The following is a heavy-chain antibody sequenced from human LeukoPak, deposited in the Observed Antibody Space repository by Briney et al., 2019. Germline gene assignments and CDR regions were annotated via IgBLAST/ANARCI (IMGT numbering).Heavy chain of an antibody. D-gene: IGHD2-8*01. CDR2: IYYSGST. Sequence: RSSETLSLTCTVSGGSISSSSYYWGWIRQPPGKGLEWIGSIYYSGSTYYNPSLKSRVTISVDTSKNQFSLKLSSVTAADTAVYYCASHYCTNGVCYRTDAFDIWGQGTMVTVSS. J-gene: IGHJ3*02. CDR3: ASHYCTNGVCYRTDAFDI. V-gene: IGHV4-39*01. CDR1: GGSISSSSYY.